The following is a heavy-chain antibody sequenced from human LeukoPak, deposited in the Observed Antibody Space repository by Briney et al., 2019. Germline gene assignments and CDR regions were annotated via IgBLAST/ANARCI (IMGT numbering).Heavy chain of an antibody. CDR3: ARLAGHVWGVVPAAIPSSSD. V-gene: IGHV5-51*01. Sequence: GESLKISCKGSGYSFTSYWIGWVRQMPGKGLEWMGIIYPGDSDTRYSPSFQGQVTISADKSISTAYLQWSSLKASDTAMYYCARLAGHVWGVVPAAIPSSSDWGQGTLVTVSS. CDR2: IYPGDSDT. CDR1: GYSFTSYW. D-gene: IGHD2-2*01. J-gene: IGHJ4*02.